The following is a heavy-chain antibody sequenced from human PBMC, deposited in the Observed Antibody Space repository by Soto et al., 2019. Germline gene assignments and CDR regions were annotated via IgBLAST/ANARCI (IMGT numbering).Heavy chain of an antibody. CDR2: ISAYNGNT. V-gene: IGHV1-18*01. D-gene: IGHD6-19*01. Sequence: ASVKVSCKASGGTFSSYAISWVRQAPGQGLEWMGWISAYNGNTNYAQKLQGRVTMTTDTSTSTAYMELRSLRSDDKAVYYCARSYSSGWVDYWGQGTLVTVSS. J-gene: IGHJ4*02. CDR3: ARSYSSGWVDY. CDR1: GGTFSSYA.